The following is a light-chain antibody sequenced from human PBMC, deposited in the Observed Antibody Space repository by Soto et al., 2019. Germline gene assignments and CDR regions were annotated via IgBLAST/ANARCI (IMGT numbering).Light chain of an antibody. J-gene: IGLJ1*01. Sequence: QSVLTQPASVSGSPGQSVTISCTGASSDVGVYDYVSWYQQHPGKAPKLILYEVNNRPSGVSNHFSGSKSGNTASLIISGLPADDEADYYCSSYSTTSTLVFGSGTKRTVL. CDR1: SSDVGVYDY. CDR2: EVN. V-gene: IGLV2-14*01. CDR3: SSYSTTSTLV.